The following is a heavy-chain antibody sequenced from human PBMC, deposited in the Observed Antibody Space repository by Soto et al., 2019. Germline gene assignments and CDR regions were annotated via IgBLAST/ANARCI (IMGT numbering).Heavy chain of an antibody. CDR2: ISAYNGNT. CDR1: GYTFTSYG. CDR3: ARDPAIVVVVAAPLDY. Sequence: ASVKVSCKASGYTFTSYGISWVRQAPGQGLEWMGWISAYNGNTNYAQKLQGRVTMTTDTSTSTACMELRSLRSDDTAVYYCARDPAIVVVVAAPLDYWGQGTLVTVSS. D-gene: IGHD2-15*01. J-gene: IGHJ4*02. V-gene: IGHV1-18*04.